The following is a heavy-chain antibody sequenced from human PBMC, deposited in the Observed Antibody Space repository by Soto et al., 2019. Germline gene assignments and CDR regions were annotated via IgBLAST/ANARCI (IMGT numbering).Heavy chain of an antibody. CDR2: IYYSGRT. J-gene: IGHJ4*02. CDR3: ARGHLGITTTGTWYDFDY. Sequence: WTWIRQPPGKGLEYIGYIYYSGRTYHNPSLKSRVTISVDTSKNQFSLKLSSVTAADTAVYYCARGHLGITTTGTWYDFDYWGQGTLVTVSS. V-gene: IGHV4-59*01. D-gene: IGHD2-15*01.